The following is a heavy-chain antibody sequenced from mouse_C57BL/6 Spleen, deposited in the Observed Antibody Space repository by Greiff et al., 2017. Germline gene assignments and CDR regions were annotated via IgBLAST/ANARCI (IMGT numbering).Heavy chain of an antibody. Sequence: QVQLQQPGAELVKPGASVKLSCKASGYTFTSYWMHWVKQRPGRGLEGIGRIDPNSGGTKYNEKFKSKATLTVDKPSSTAYMQLSSLTSEDSAVYYCARRAYDYGGYYYAMDYWGQGTSVTVSS. CDR1: GYTFTSYW. J-gene: IGHJ4*01. CDR2: IDPNSGGT. V-gene: IGHV1-72*01. CDR3: ARRAYDYGGYYYAMDY. D-gene: IGHD2-4*01.